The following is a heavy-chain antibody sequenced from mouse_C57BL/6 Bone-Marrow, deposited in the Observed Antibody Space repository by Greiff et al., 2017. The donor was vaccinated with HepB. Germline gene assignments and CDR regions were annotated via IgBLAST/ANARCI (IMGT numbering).Heavy chain of an antibody. CDR2: IITSIGRT. J-gene: IGHJ3*01. D-gene: IGHD1-1*01. CDR3: ARDCDGSSYEAWFAY. Sequence: VQLQQSGSELRSPGSSVKLSCKDFDSEVFPIAYMCWVRQKPGHGFEWIGGIITSIGRTIYGEKFEDKATLDADTLSNTAYLELNSLTSEDSAISYCARDCDGSSYEAWFAYWDRGTLVTVSA. CDR1: DSEVFPIAY. V-gene: IGHV15-2*01.